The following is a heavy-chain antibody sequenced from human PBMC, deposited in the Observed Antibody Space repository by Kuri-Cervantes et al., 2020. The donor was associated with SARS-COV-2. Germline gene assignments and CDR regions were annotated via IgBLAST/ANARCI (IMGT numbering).Heavy chain of an antibody. V-gene: IGHV1-3*01. J-gene: IGHJ4*02. CDR3: ASAYYDILTGSLKYYFDY. CDR2: INAGNGNT. D-gene: IGHD3-9*01. Sequence: ASVKVSCKASGYTFTSYAMHWVRQAPGQRLEWMGWINAGNGNTKYSQKFQGRVTITRDTSASTAYTELSSLRSEDTAVYYCASAYYDILTGSLKYYFDYWGQGTLVTVSS. CDR1: GYTFTSYA.